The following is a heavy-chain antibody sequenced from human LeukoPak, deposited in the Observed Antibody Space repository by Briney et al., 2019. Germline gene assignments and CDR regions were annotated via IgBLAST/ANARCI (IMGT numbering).Heavy chain of an antibody. D-gene: IGHD5-18*01. Sequence: SETLSLTCTVSGGSISSYYWSWIRQPPGKGLEWIGYIYYSGSTNYNPSLKSRVTISVDASKNQFSLKLSSVTAADTAVYYCARDGSGYSYGPIDYWGQGTLVTVSS. CDR3: ARDGSGYSYGPIDY. CDR2: IYYSGST. V-gene: IGHV4-59*01. J-gene: IGHJ4*02. CDR1: GGSISSYY.